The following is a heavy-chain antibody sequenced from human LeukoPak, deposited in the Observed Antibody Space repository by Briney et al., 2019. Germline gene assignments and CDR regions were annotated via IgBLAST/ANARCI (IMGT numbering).Heavy chain of an antibody. CDR1: GFTFNSYW. CDR3: ARVGPDSSGYYYYFDY. Sequence: PGGCLRLSCAASGFTFNSYWMSWVRQAPGKGLEWMANIKQDGSEKYYVDSVKGRFTISRDNAKNSLYLQMNSLRAEDTAVYYCARVGPDSSGYYYYFDYWGQGTLVTVSS. D-gene: IGHD3-22*01. CDR2: IKQDGSEK. V-gene: IGHV3-7*01. J-gene: IGHJ4*02.